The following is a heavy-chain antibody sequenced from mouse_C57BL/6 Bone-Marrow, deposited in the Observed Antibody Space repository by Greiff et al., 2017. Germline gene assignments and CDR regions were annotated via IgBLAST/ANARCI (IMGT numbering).Heavy chain of an antibody. CDR3: ARLRNYGLFDY. D-gene: IGHD1-2*01. V-gene: IGHV5-6*03. CDR1: GFTFSSYA. Sequence: EVKLMESGEGLVKPGGSLKLSCAASGFTFSSYAMSWVRQTPDKRLEWVATISSGGSYTYYPDSVKGRFTISRDNAKNTLYLQMSSLKSEDTAMYYCARLRNYGLFDYWGQGTTRTVSS. CDR2: ISSGGSYT. J-gene: IGHJ2*01.